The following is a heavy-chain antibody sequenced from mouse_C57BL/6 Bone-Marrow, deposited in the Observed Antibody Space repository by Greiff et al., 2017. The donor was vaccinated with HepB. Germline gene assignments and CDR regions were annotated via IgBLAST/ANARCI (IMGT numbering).Heavy chain of an antibody. D-gene: IGHD1-1*01. CDR1: GFTFSDYG. CDR3: AIYYYGSSYY. V-gene: IGHV5-17*01. CDR2: ISSGSSTI. J-gene: IGHJ2*01. Sequence: DVKLVESGGGLVKPGGSLKLSCAASGFTFSDYGMHWVRQAPEKGLEWVAYISSGSSTIYDADTVKGRFTISRDNAKNTLFLQMTSLRSEDTAMYYCAIYYYGSSYYWGQGTTLTVSS.